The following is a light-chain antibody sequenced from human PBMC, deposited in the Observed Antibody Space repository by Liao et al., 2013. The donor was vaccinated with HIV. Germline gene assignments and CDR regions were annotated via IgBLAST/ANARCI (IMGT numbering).Light chain of an antibody. Sequence: SYELTQPPSVSVSPGQTASITCSGDKLGDKYACWYQQKPGQSPVLVIYQDSKRPSGIPERFSGSNSGNTATLTISGTQAMDEADYYCQSADNSGTYVIFGGGTKVTVL. CDR1: KLGDKY. J-gene: IGLJ2*01. V-gene: IGLV3-1*01. CDR3: QSADNSGTYVI. CDR2: QDS.